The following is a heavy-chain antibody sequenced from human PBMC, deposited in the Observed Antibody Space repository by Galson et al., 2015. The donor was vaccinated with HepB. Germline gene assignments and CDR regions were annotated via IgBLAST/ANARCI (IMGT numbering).Heavy chain of an antibody. CDR3: AKVGPPGVRFLEWLYYYYYYYMDV. J-gene: IGHJ6*03. Sequence: SLRLSCAASGFTFSSYGMHWVRQAPGKGLEWVAVISYDGSNKYYADSVKGRFTISRDNSKNTLYLQMNSLRAEDTAVYYCAKVGPPGVRFLEWLYYYYYYYMDVWGKGTTVTVSS. CDR1: GFTFSSYG. CDR2: ISYDGSNK. D-gene: IGHD3-3*01. V-gene: IGHV3-30*18.